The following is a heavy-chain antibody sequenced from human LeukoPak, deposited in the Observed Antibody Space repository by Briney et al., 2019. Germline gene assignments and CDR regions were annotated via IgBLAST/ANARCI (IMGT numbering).Heavy chain of an antibody. CDR3: ARGPDFWSGHPNWFDP. J-gene: IGHJ5*02. CDR2: ISAYNGNT. CDR1: GYTFTSYG. V-gene: IGHV1-18*01. Sequence: ASVKVSCKXSGYTFTSYGISWVRQAPGQGLEWMGWISAYNGNTNYAQKLQGRVTMTTDTSTSTAYMELSRLRSDDTAVYYCARGPDFWSGHPNWFDPWGQGTLVTVSS. D-gene: IGHD3-3*01.